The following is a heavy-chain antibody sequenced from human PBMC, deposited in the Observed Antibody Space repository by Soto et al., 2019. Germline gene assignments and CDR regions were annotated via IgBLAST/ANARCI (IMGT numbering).Heavy chain of an antibody. J-gene: IGHJ4*02. V-gene: IGHV3-30*18. D-gene: IGHD5-18*01. CDR3: AKDQGRGGYSYGYFSPYFDY. CDR1: GFTFSRYG. Sequence: VGSLRLSCAASGFTFSRYGMHWVRQAPGKGLEWVAVISYDGSNKYYADSVKGRFTISRDNSKNTLYLQMNSLRAEDTAVYYCAKDQGRGGYSYGYFSPYFDYWGQGTLVTVSS. CDR2: ISYDGSNK.